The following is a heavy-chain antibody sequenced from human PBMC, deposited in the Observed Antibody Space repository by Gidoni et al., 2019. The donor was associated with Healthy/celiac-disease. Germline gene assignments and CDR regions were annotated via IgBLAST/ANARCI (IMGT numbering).Heavy chain of an antibody. J-gene: IGHJ4*02. CDR2: TRNKANSYTT. CDR1: GFTFSDHY. Sequence: EVQLVESGGGLVQPGGSLRLSCAASGFTFSDHYMDWVRQAPGKGLEWVGRTRNKANSYTTEYAASVKGRFTISRDDSKNSLYLQMNSLKTEDTAVYYCARAADGYYYDSSNDYWGQGTLVTVSS. CDR3: ARAADGYYYDSSNDY. V-gene: IGHV3-72*01. D-gene: IGHD3-22*01.